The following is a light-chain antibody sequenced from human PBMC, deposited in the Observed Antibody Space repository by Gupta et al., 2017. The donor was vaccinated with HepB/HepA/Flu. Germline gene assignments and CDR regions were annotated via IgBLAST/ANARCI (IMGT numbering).Light chain of an antibody. J-gene: IGLJ1*01. Sequence: QSALTQPRSVSGSPGQSVTISCTGSSSDVDDYKYVSWYQQRPGKAPKLMIYDVSKRPSGVPDRFSGSKSGNTASLTISGLQAEDEADYDCCSYAGGYTFDYVFATGTRVTVL. V-gene: IGLV2-11*01. CDR1: SSDVDDYKY. CDR3: CSYAGGYTFDYV. CDR2: DVS.